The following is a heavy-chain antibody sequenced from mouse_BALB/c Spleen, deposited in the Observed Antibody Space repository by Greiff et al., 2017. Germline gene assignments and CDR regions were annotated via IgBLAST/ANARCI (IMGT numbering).Heavy chain of an antibody. CDR2: ISCYNGAT. D-gene: IGHD2-1*01. CDR3: ARSSGNYEAWFAY. CDR1: GYSFTGYY. Sequence: LVKTGASVKISCKASGYSFTGYYMHWVKQSHGKSLEWIGYISCYNGATSYNQKFKGKATFTVDTSSSTAYMQFNSLTSEDSAVYCCARSSGNYEAWFAYWGQGTLVTVSA. V-gene: IGHV1S34*01. J-gene: IGHJ3*01.